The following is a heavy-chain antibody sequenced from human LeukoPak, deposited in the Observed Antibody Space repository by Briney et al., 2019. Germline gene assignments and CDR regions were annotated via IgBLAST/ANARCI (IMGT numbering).Heavy chain of an antibody. V-gene: IGHV4-59*01. J-gene: IGHJ4*02. Sequence: SETLSLTCSVSGPSISNFYWSWIRQPPGRGLEWVGSINYSGTTNYNPSLESRVTMSIDTSKNHLSLNLKSVTAADTAVYYCARDPIHRDDYNAEWGQGVLVSVPS. CDR3: ARDPIHRDDYNAE. CDR1: GPSISNFY. D-gene: IGHD5-24*01. CDR2: INYSGTT.